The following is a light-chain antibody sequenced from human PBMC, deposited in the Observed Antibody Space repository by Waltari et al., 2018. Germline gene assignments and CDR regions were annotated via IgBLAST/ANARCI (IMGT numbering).Light chain of an antibody. Sequence: QSALTQPASVSGSPGQSITISCTGTSSDVGGYNYASWYQQHPAKAPKLMIYEVSNRPSGVSTRFSGSKSGNPASLPISGLQAEDEAEYSCSSYTSSSTPVVFGGGTKLTVL. CDR3: SSYTSSSTPVV. CDR2: EVS. V-gene: IGLV2-14*01. CDR1: SSDVGGYNY. J-gene: IGLJ2*01.